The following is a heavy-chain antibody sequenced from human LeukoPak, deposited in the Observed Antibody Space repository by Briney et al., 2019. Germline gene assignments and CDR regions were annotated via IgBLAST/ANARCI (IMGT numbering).Heavy chain of an antibody. D-gene: IGHD2-8*02. CDR3: AKGVLFLVEGDY. Sequence: PGGSLRLSCAASGFTFTSFAMSWVRQAPGKGLEWVSAISGSGSSTYYADSVKGRFTISRDNSKNTLYLQMNSLRAEDTAVYYCAKGVLFLVEGDYWGQGTLVTVSS. J-gene: IGHJ4*02. V-gene: IGHV3-23*01. CDR2: ISGSGSST. CDR1: GFTFTSFA.